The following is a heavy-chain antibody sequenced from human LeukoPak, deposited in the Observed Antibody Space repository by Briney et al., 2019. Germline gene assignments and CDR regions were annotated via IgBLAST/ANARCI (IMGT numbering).Heavy chain of an antibody. CDR3: ARQAAMAVYWYFDL. Sequence: SETLSLTCTVSGGSISSSSYYWGWIRQPPGKGLEWIGSIYYSGSTYYNPSLKSRVTISVDTSKNQFSLKLSSVTAADTAVFYCARQAAMAVYWYFDLWGRGTLVTVSS. V-gene: IGHV4-39*01. CDR2: IYYSGST. CDR1: GGSISSSSYY. D-gene: IGHD5-18*01. J-gene: IGHJ2*01.